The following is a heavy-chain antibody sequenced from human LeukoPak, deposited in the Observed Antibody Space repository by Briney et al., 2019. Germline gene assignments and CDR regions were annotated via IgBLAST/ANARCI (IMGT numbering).Heavy chain of an antibody. D-gene: IGHD6-25*01. CDR1: GFTFDDYA. J-gene: IGHJ6*02. V-gene: IGHV3-9*01. CDR2: ISWNSGSI. Sequence: GRSLRLSCAASGFTFDDYAMHWVRQAPGKGLEWVSGISWNSGSIGYADSVKGRFTISRDNAKNSPYLQMNSLRAEDTALYYCAKGQRYYYYGMDVWGQGTTVTVSS. CDR3: AKGQRYYYYGMDV.